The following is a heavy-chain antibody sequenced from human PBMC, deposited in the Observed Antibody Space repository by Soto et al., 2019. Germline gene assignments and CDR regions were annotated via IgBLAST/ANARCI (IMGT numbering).Heavy chain of an antibody. Sequence: GAWVKVSCKASGYTFTSYYMHWVRQAPGQGLEWMGIINPSGGSTSYAQKFQGWVTMTRDTSISTAYMELSRLRSDDTAVYYCAILSSIAAAGRPGAFDIWGQGTMVNVSS. CDR2: INPSGGST. J-gene: IGHJ3*02. D-gene: IGHD6-13*01. CDR1: GYTFTSYY. CDR3: AILSSIAAAGRPGAFDI. V-gene: IGHV1-46*03.